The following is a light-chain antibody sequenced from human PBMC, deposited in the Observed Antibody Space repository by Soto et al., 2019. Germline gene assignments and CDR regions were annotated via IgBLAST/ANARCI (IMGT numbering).Light chain of an antibody. Sequence: EIVLTQSPATLSLSPGERATLPCRASQSVSSYLAWYQQKRGQAPRLLIYDASNRATGIPARFSGSGSGTYFTLTISSLEPEDFAVYYCQQRSNWPLTFGGGTKVEIK. CDR2: DAS. CDR3: QQRSNWPLT. V-gene: IGKV3-11*01. J-gene: IGKJ4*01. CDR1: QSVSSY.